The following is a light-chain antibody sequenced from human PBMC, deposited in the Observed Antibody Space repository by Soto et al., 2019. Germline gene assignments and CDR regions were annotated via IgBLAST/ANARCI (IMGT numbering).Light chain of an antibody. CDR2: DAS. V-gene: IGKV1-5*01. CDR1: QSISNW. CDR3: QQYSSRST. J-gene: IGKJ1*01. Sequence: DSHMTQSPSTLTASVGDRVPITCRASQSISNWLAWYQQKPGKAPNLLIYDASSLQSGVPSRFSGSGFGTEFTLTISSLQPGDFATYYCQQYSSRSTFGQGTKVDIK.